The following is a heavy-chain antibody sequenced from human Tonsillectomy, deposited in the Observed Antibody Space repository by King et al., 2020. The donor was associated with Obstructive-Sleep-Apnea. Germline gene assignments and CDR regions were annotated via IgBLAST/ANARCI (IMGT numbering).Heavy chain of an antibody. CDR1: GFTFSNAW. CDR3: TTERYFDWFGPGQPDY. CDR2: IKSKTDGGTT. Sequence: VQLVESGGGLVKPGGSLRLSCAASGFTFSNAWMSWVRQAPGKGLEWVDRIKSKTDGGTTDYAAPVKGRFTISRDDSKNTLYLQMNSLKTEDTAVYYCTTERYFDWFGPGQPDYWGQGTLVTVSS. J-gene: IGHJ4*02. D-gene: IGHD3-9*01. V-gene: IGHV3-15*01.